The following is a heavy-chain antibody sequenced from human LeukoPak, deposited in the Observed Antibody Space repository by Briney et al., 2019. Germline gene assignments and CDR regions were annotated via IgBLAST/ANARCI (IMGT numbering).Heavy chain of an antibody. CDR1: GGSITSYY. Sequence: SETLSLTCTVSGGSITSYYWSWIRQPPGKGLEWIGYINHSGSTNYNPSLNSRVTISVDTSKNQFSLTLYSVTAADSAVYYCAAGRRSGSYGYDFDYWGQGTMVTVSS. V-gene: IGHV4-59*12. J-gene: IGHJ4*02. CDR2: INHSGST. D-gene: IGHD1-26*01. CDR3: AAGRRSGSYGYDFDY.